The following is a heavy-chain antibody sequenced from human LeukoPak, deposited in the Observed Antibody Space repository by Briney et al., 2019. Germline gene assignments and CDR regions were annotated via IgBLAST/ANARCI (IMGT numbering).Heavy chain of an antibody. Sequence: ASVKVSCKPSVSTFTSYGISWVRQAPGQGREGMGWISAYNGNTNYAQKLQGRVTMTTDTSTSTAYMELRSLRSDDTAVYYCARTAMVSYYYYGMDVWGQGTTVTVSS. CDR3: ARTAMVSYYYYGMDV. J-gene: IGHJ6*02. V-gene: IGHV1-18*01. D-gene: IGHD5-18*01. CDR2: ISAYNGNT. CDR1: VSTFTSYG.